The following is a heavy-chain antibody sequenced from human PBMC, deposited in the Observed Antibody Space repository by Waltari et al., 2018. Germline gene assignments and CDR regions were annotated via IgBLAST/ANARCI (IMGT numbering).Heavy chain of an antibody. D-gene: IGHD3-10*01. CDR1: GYTFTGYY. V-gene: IGHV1-2*02. Sequence: QVQLVQSGAEVKKPGASVKVSCKASGYTFTGYYMHWVRQAPGQGLEWMGWSNPNSGGTNNAQKFQGRVTMTRDTSISTAYMELSRLRSDDTAVYYCARDFGGWFDPWGQGTLVTVSS. CDR3: ARDFGGWFDP. CDR2: SNPNSGGT. J-gene: IGHJ5*02.